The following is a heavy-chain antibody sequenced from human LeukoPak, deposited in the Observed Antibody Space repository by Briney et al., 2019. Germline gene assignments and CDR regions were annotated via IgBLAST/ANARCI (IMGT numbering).Heavy chain of an antibody. Sequence: PSETLSLTCTVSGGSISSSSYYWGWIRQPPGKGLEWIGSIYYSGSTYYNPSLKSRVTISVDTSKNQFSLKLSSVTAADTAVYYCARSLTGELLDLYYWGQGTLVTVSS. CDR1: GGSISSSSYY. CDR3: ARSLTGELLDLYY. D-gene: IGHD1-26*01. V-gene: IGHV4-39*07. CDR2: IYYSGST. J-gene: IGHJ4*02.